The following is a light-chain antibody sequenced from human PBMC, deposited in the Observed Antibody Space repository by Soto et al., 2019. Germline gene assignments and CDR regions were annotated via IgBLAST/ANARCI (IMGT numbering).Light chain of an antibody. V-gene: IGLV2-14*01. CDR2: DVS. CDR1: SSDVGGYNY. J-gene: IGLJ1*01. CDR3: SSYTSSSTLYV. Sequence: QSVLTQPASVSGSPGQSSTISCTGTSSDVGGYNYVSWYQQHPGKAPKLMIYDVSNRPSGVSNRFSGSKSGNTASLTISGLQAEDEADYYCSSYTSSSTLYVFGTGTKVTFL.